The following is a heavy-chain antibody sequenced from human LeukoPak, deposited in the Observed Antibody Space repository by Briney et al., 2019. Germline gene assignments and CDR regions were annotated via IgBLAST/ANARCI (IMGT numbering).Heavy chain of an antibody. CDR3: VRGGYSYGNRFDY. Sequence: GGSLRLSCAASGFTLSSYWMHWVRQAPGKGLVWVSRINSDGDSMRYTASVKGRFAISRDNVNNTLHLQMNSLRGEDTAVYYCVRGGYSYGNRFDYWGQGTLVTVSS. CDR1: GFTLSSYW. J-gene: IGHJ4*02. CDR2: INSDGDSM. D-gene: IGHD5-18*01. V-gene: IGHV3-74*01.